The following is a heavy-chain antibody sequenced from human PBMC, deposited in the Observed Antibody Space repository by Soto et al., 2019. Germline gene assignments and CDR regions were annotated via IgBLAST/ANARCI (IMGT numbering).Heavy chain of an antibody. J-gene: IGHJ4*02. CDR3: AKEGGMTTVNEDDY. CDR1: GFTFSSYG. V-gene: IGHV3-30*18. D-gene: IGHD4-17*01. CDR2: ISYDGSNK. Sequence: GGSLRLSCAASGFTFSSYGMHWVRQAPGKGLEWVAVISYDGSNKYYADSVKGRFTISRDNSKNTLYLQMNSLRAEDTAVYYCAKEGGMTTVNEDDYWGQGTLVTVSS.